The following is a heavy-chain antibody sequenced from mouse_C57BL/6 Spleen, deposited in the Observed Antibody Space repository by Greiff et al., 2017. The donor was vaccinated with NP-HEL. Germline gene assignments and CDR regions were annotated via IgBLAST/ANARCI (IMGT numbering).Heavy chain of an antibody. J-gene: IGHJ4*01. CDR3: ARGITTVVAPLAMDY. D-gene: IGHD1-1*01. CDR1: GYTFTDHT. V-gene: IGHV1-78*01. Sequence: VKLMESDAELVKPGASVKISCKVSGYTFTDHTIHWMKQRPEQGLEWIGYIYPRDGSTKYNEKFKGKATLTADKSSSTAYMQLNSLTSEDSAVYFCARGITTVVAPLAMDYWGQGTSVTVSS. CDR2: IYPRDGST.